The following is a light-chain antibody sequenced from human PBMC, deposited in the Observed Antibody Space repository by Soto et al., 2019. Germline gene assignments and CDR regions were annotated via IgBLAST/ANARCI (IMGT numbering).Light chain of an antibody. Sequence: QSVLTQPASVSGSPGQSITISCTGTSSDVGGYNYVSWYQHHPGKAPKRIIYDVTNRPSGVSNPFSGSKSGNTASLTISGLQPEYEADYYCSSYTTSNTRQIVFGTGTKLTVL. CDR3: SSYTTSNTRQIV. CDR1: SSDVGGYNY. V-gene: IGLV2-14*03. J-gene: IGLJ1*01. CDR2: DVT.